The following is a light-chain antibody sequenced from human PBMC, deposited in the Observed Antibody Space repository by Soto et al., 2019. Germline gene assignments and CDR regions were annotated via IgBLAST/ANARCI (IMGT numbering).Light chain of an antibody. CDR2: AAS. J-gene: IGKJ1*01. V-gene: IGKV1-39*01. CDR3: QQYGSSGT. Sequence: DIQMTQSPSSLSASVGDRVTITCRASQSISSYLNWYQQKPGKAPKLLIYAASSLQSGVPSRFSGSGYGTDFTINIRSLKSEDFAVYYCQQYGSSGTFGQVTTVDIK. CDR1: QSISSY.